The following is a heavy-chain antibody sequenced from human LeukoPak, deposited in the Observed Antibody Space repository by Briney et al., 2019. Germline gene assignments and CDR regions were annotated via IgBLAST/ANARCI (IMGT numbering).Heavy chain of an antibody. Sequence: GGSLRLSCAASGLTFSNAWMSWVRQAPGKGRGWVGRIKSKTDGGTTDYAAPVKGRFTISRDDSKNTLYLQMNSLKTEDTAVYYCTTDVYGDPFDYWGQGTLVTVSS. CDR1: GLTFSNAW. D-gene: IGHD4-17*01. J-gene: IGHJ4*02. CDR3: TTDVYGDPFDY. V-gene: IGHV3-15*01. CDR2: IKSKTDGGTT.